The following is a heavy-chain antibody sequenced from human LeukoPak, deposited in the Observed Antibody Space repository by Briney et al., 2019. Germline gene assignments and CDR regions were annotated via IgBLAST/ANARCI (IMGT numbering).Heavy chain of an antibody. V-gene: IGHV1-2*02. CDR3: AREDYDSSGYYSPYYFDY. CDR1: GYTFTGYY. Sequence: ASVKVSCKASGYTFTGYYMHWVRQAPGQGLEWMGWINPNSGGTNYAQKFQGRVTMTRDTSISTAYMELSWLRSDDTAVYYCAREDYDSSGYYSPYYFDYWGQGTLVTVSS. D-gene: IGHD3-22*01. CDR2: INPNSGGT. J-gene: IGHJ4*02.